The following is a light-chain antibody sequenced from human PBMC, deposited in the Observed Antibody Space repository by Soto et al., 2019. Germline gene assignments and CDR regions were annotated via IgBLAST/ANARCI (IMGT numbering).Light chain of an antibody. CDR1: QTVLKY. CDR3: QQSYSTLFS. CDR2: AAS. V-gene: IGKV1-39*01. Sequence: DIPMTQSPSSLSASVGDRVTITCRASQTVLKYLNWYQQKPGRAPSLLIYAASSLQSGVPSKFSGSGSGTEFALTITCLQPEDFATYFCQQSYSTLFSFGPGTKVQI. J-gene: IGKJ3*01.